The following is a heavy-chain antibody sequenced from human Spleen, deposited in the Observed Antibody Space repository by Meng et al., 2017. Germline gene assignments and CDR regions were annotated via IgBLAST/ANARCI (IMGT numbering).Heavy chain of an antibody. CDR3: ARAELEPSFFYYGMDV. V-gene: IGHV1-3*01. CDR2: INAGNGNT. CDR1: GYTFTSYA. J-gene: IGHJ6*02. D-gene: IGHD1-1*01. Sequence: ASVKVSCKASGYTFTSYAMHWVRQAPGQRLEWMGWINAGNGNTKYSQKFQGRVTITRDTSASTAYMELNSLRAEDTAVYYCARAELEPSFFYYGMDVWGQGTTVTVSS.